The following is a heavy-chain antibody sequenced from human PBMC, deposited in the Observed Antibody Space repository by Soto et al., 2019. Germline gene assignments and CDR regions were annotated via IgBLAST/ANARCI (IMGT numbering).Heavy chain of an antibody. Sequence: VQLLESGGGLVQPGGSMRLSCAASGFTFSSYAMSWVRQAPGKGLEWVSAISGSGGSTYYADSVKGRFTISRDNSKNTLYLQMNSLRAEDTAVYYCAKVSHVDIVATIFDYWGQGTLVTVSS. V-gene: IGHV3-23*01. CDR3: AKVSHVDIVATIFDY. CDR1: GFTFSSYA. J-gene: IGHJ4*02. CDR2: ISGSGGST. D-gene: IGHD5-12*01.